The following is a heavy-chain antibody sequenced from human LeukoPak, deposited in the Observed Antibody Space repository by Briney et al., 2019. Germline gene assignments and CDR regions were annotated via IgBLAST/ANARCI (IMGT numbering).Heavy chain of an antibody. J-gene: IGHJ6*03. CDR2: ISSSSSYI. V-gene: IGHV3-21*01. CDR3: ARLGGKDYYDSSGYPMDV. D-gene: IGHD3-22*01. Sequence: PGGSLRLSCAASGFTFSSYSMNWVRQAPGKGLEWVSSISSSSSYIYYADSVKGRFTISRDNAKNSLYLQMNSLRAEDTAVYYCARLGGKDYYDSSGYPMDVWGKGTTVTVSS. CDR1: GFTFSSYS.